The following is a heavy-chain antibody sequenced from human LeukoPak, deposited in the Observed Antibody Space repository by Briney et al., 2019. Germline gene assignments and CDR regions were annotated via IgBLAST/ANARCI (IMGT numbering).Heavy chain of an antibody. D-gene: IGHD3-22*01. V-gene: IGHV4-4*07. Sequence: SETLSLTCTVSGGSISSYYWSWIRQPAGKGLEWIGRIYTSGSTNYNPSLKSRVTMSVDTSKNQFSLKLSSVTAADTAVYYCARDHHYYDSSGYFYYYYYGMDVWGQGTTVTVSS. CDR2: IYTSGST. CDR3: ARDHHYYDSSGYFYYYYYGMDV. J-gene: IGHJ6*02. CDR1: GGSISSYY.